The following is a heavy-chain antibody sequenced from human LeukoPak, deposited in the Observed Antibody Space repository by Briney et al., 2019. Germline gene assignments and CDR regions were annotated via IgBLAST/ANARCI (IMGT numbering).Heavy chain of an antibody. CDR2: IYDGGST. V-gene: IGHV4-59*01. CDR1: GGPISNYY. Sequence: PSETLSLTCTVSGGPISNYYWNWLRQPPGKGLEWIGYIYDGGSTNYNPSLKSRVTISVDPSKNQFSLKLSSVTAADTAVYYCARRPYSSGWYYLDYWGQGTLVTVSS. D-gene: IGHD6-19*01. J-gene: IGHJ4*02. CDR3: ARRPYSSGWYYLDY.